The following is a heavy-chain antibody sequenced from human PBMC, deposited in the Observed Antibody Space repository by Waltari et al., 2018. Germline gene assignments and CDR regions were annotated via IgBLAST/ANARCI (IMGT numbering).Heavy chain of an antibody. CDR3: ARLTLYDYVWGSYRYWYFDY. J-gene: IGHJ4*02. D-gene: IGHD3-16*02. V-gene: IGHV4-31*01. CDR2: IYYSGST. Sequence: QVQLQESGPGLVKPSQTLSLTCTVSGGSISSGGYYWSWIRQHPGKGLEWIGYIYYSGSTYYNPSLKSLVTRSVDTSKNQFSLKLSSVTAADTAVYYCARLTLYDYVWGSYRYWYFDYWGQGTLVTVSS. CDR1: GGSISSGGYY.